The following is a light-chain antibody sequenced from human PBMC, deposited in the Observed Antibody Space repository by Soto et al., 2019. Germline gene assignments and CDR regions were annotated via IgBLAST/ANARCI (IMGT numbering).Light chain of an antibody. CDR1: SSDVGGYDF. CDR3: SSYAGSNNLGV. Sequence: QSVLTQPPSASGSPGQSVTISCTGTSSDVGGYDFVSWYQQHPGKAPKLVIYEVYKRPSEVPNRFSGSKSGNSASLTVSGLQAEDEADYYCSSYAGSNNLGVFGGGTTLTVL. V-gene: IGLV2-8*01. CDR2: EVY. J-gene: IGLJ3*02.